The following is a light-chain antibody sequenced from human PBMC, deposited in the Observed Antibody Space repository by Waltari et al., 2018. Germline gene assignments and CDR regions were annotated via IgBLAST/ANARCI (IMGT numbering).Light chain of an antibody. J-gene: IGLJ1*01. CDR1: SSDVGSYNL. CDR2: EVS. CDR3: ESYDSSLSGAYV. Sequence: QSALTQPASVSGSPGQSITISCTGTSSDVGSYNLVSWYQQHPGKAPKLVIYEVSKRPSGVANGFSGCRSGTSVALGIAGVQGEDEADYYGESYDSSLSGAYVLGTGNKVTVL. V-gene: IGLV2-14*02.